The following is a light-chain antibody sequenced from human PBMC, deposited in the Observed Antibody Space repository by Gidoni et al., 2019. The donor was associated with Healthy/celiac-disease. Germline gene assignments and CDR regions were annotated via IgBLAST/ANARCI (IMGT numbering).Light chain of an antibody. CDR3: QQYNNWPQT. V-gene: IGKV3-15*01. CDR1: QSVNSN. Sequence: EIVMTQSPATLSVSPGERATLSCRASQSVNSNLAWYQQKPGQAPRLLIYGASTRATGIPARFSGSGSGTEFTLTISSLQSEDSAVYYCQQYNNWPQTFGQXTKVEIK. CDR2: GAS. J-gene: IGKJ1*01.